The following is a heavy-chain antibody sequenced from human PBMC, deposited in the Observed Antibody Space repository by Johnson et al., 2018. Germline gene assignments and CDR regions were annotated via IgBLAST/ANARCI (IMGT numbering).Heavy chain of an antibody. CDR2: IAYDGNTK. CDR1: GFIFSSYG. D-gene: IGHD1-7*01. CDR3: ATRRYNWNYVPHYMDV. Sequence: QVQLVQSGGGVVQPGGSLRLSCAGSGFIFSSYGRHWVRQAPGKGLERVEVIAYDGNTKYALDSMQGRITISRANSMDVAFLEISSLRHEDTAVYYCATRRYNWNYVPHYMDVWGKGTTVAVSS. J-gene: IGHJ6*03. V-gene: IGHV3-30*03.